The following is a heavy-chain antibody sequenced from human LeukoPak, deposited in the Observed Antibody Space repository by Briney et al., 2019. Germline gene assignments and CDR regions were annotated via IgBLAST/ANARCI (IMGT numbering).Heavy chain of an antibody. CDR3: ARDVVVLRYFDWFPAYYYYYMDV. V-gene: IGHV1-46*01. CDR2: INPSGGST. CDR1: GYTFTSYY. J-gene: IGHJ6*03. D-gene: IGHD3-9*01. Sequence: GASVKVSCKASGYTFTSYYMHWVRQAPGQGLEWMGIINPSGGSTSYAQKFQGRVTMTRDMSTSTVYMELSSLRSEDTAVYYCARDVVVLRYFDWFPAYYYYYMDVWGKGTTVTVSS.